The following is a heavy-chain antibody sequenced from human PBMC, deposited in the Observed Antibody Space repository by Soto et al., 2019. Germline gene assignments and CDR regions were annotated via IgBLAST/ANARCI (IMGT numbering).Heavy chain of an antibody. CDR2: ISYDGSNK. CDR1: GFTFSSYG. V-gene: IGHV3-30*18. Sequence: QVQLVESGGGVVQPGRSLRLSCAASGFTFSSYGMHWVRQAPGKGLEWVAVISYDGSNKYYADSVKGRFTISRDNSKNTLYLQMNSLRAEDTAVYYCAKGVTRIDYWGQGTLVTVSS. CDR3: AKGVTRIDY. D-gene: IGHD3-10*01. J-gene: IGHJ4*02.